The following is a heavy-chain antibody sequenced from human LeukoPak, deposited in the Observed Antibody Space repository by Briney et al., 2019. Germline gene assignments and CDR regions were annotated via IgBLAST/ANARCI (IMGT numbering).Heavy chain of an antibody. CDR3: ARASYYDFWSGYFPPDY. CDR1: GGTFSSYA. Sequence: SVKVSCKASGGTFSSYAISLVRQAPGQGLEWMGGIIPIFGTANYAQKFQGRVTITADESTSTAYMELSSLRSEDTAVYYCARASYYDFWSGYFPPDYWGQGTLVTVSS. J-gene: IGHJ4*02. D-gene: IGHD3-3*01. CDR2: IIPIFGTA. V-gene: IGHV1-69*13.